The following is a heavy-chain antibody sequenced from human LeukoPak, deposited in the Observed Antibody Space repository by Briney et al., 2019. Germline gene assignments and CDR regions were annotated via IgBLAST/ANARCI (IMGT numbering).Heavy chain of an antibody. CDR2: IYTSGST. V-gene: IGHV4-4*07. Sequence: GRIYTSGSTNYNPSLKSRVTMSVDTSKNQFSLKLSSVTAADTAVYYCARDFRGYSYGPFDYWGQGTLVTVSS. J-gene: IGHJ4*02. D-gene: IGHD5-18*01. CDR3: ARDFRGYSYGPFDY.